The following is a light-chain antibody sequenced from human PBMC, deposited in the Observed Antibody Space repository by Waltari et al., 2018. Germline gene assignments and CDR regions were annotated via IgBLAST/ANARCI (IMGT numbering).Light chain of an antibody. Sequence: SFVLTQPPSLSVAPGTTARISCGDDNIGSKSVHWNQLKPGQAHVLVIFYDSSRPSGIPERFSGANSGDTATLIINRVEAGDEADYYCQVWDRTTDHPIFGGGTKLTVL. CDR1: NIGSKS. CDR2: YDS. V-gene: IGLV3-21*04. J-gene: IGLJ2*01. CDR3: QVWDRTTDHPI.